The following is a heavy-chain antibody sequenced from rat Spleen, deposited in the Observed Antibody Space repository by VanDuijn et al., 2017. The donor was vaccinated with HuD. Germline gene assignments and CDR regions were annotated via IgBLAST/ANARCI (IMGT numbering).Heavy chain of an antibody. V-gene: IGHV3-3*01. CDR3: ARIIRGTGVMDA. Sequence: EVQLQESGPGLVKPSQSLSLTCSVTGYSITSSYRWNWIRKFPGNKLEWMGYINSAGSTNYNPSLKSRISITRDTSKNQFFLQVNSVTTEDTATYYCARIIRGTGVMDAWGQGASVTVSS. D-gene: IGHD4-3*01. J-gene: IGHJ4*01. CDR2: INSAGST. CDR1: GYSITSSYR.